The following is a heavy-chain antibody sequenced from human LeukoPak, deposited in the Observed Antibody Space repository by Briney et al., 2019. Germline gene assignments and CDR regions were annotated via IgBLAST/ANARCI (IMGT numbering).Heavy chain of an antibody. Sequence: TASETLSLTCTVSGASISSYYWSWIRQPPGKGLEWIGSIYYGGSTNYNPPLRSRVTISLDTSKNQFSLKLSSVTAADTAVYYCARGTRLAAADTYYFDYWGQGTLVTVSS. V-gene: IGHV4-59*01. CDR3: ARGTRLAAADTYYFDY. J-gene: IGHJ4*02. CDR2: IYYGGST. D-gene: IGHD6-13*01. CDR1: GASISSYY.